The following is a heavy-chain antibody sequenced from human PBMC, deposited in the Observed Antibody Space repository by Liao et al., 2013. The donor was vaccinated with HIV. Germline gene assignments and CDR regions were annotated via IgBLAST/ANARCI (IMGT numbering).Heavy chain of an antibody. V-gene: IGHV4-61*02. CDR3: ATSMVRGVVDYSYYYYMDV. CDR2: IYTSGST. CDR1: GGSIRSGTYY. J-gene: IGHJ6*03. D-gene: IGHD3-10*01. Sequence: QVQLQESGPGLVKPSQTLSLTCTVSGGSIRSGTYYWSWIRQPAGKGLEWVGRIYTSGSTDYNPSLKSRITISVDTSKNQFSLKLSSVTAADTAVYYCATSMVRGVVDYSYYYYMDVWGKGTTVTVSS.